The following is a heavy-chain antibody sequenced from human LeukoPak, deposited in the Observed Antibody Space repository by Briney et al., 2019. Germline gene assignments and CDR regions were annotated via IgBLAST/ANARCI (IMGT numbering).Heavy chain of an antibody. CDR2: ISGSGGST. CDR1: GFTFSSYA. D-gene: IGHD3-22*01. J-gene: IGHJ5*02. CDR3: AKDRGPYYDSSGYMLDP. V-gene: IGHV3-23*01. Sequence: GGSLRLSCAASGFTFSSYAMSWVRQAPGKGLEWVSAISGSGGSTYYADSVKGRFTISRDNSKNTLYLQMNSLRAEDTAVYYCAKDRGPYYDSSGYMLDPWGQGTLVTVSS.